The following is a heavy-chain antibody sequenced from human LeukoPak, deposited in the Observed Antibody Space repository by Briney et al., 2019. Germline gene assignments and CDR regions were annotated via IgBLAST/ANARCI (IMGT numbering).Heavy chain of an antibody. V-gene: IGHV4-34*01. D-gene: IGHD4-17*01. CDR1: GGSFSGYY. J-gene: IGHJ4*02. CDR2: INHSGST. Sequence: SETLSLTCTVSGGSFSGYYWSWIRQPPGKGLEWIGEINHSGSTNYNPSLKSRVTISVDTSKNQFSLKLSSVTAADTAVYYCASGSPTTVTTRGTYFDYWGQGTLVTVSS. CDR3: ASGSPTTVTTRGTYFDY.